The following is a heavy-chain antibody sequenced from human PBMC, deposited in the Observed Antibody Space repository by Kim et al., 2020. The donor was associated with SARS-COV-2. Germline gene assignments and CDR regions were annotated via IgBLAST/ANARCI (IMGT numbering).Heavy chain of an antibody. CDR3: ARVVSSGWTDY. Sequence: TNHIPSPQSRVTITLHTSQNQFSQKLSSVTAADTAVYYCARVVSSGWTDYWGQGTLVTVSS. V-gene: IGHV4-59*01. CDR2: T. D-gene: IGHD6-19*01. J-gene: IGHJ4*02.